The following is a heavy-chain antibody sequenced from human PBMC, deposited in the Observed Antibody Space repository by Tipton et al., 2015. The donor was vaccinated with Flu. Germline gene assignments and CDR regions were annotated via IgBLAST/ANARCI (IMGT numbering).Heavy chain of an antibody. V-gene: IGHV4-34*01. Sequence: TLSLTCAVYGGSFSGYYWSWIRQPPGKGLEWIGEINHSGSTNYNPSLKSRVTISVDTSKNQFSLKLSSVTAADTAVYYCARGLGRLATFDCWGQGTLVTVSS. CDR3: ARGLGRLATFDC. D-gene: IGHD3-16*01. CDR2: INHSGST. J-gene: IGHJ4*02. CDR1: GGSFSGYY.